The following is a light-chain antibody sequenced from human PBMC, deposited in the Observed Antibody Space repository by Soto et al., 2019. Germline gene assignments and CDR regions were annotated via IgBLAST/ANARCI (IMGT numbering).Light chain of an antibody. CDR1: RSDVGGYNY. CDR2: EVS. CDR3: SSYTSSSTPYV. Sequence: QSALTQPASVSGSPGQSITIACTVTRSDVGGYNYVSWYQQHPGKAPKLMIYEVSNRPSGVSNRFSGSKSGNTASLTISGLQAEDEADYYCSSYTSSSTPYVFGTGTKVTVL. J-gene: IGLJ1*01. V-gene: IGLV2-14*01.